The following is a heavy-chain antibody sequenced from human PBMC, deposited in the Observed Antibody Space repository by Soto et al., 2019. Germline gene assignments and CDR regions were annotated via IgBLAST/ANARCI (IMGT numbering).Heavy chain of an antibody. CDR2: INPNSGGT. J-gene: IGHJ5*02. CDR1: GYTFTGYY. D-gene: IGHD2-15*01. Sequence: ASVKVSCKASGYTFTGYYMHWVRQAPGQGLEWMGWINPNSGGTNYAQKFQGWVTMTRDTSISTAYMELSRLRSDDTAVYYCARDRDGGRQYENWFDPWGQGTLVTVSS. V-gene: IGHV1-2*04. CDR3: ARDRDGGRQYENWFDP.